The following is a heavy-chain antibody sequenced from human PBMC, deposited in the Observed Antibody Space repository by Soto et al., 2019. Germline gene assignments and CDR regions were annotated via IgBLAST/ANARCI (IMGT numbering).Heavy chain of an antibody. J-gene: IGHJ4*01. Sequence: EVQLLESGGDLVQPGGSLRLSCAASGFTFRSYTMTWVRQAPGKGLEWVSRIIGANGDTFSADSVTGRFTISRDISKSNMYMQMNGLRVEDTAIYYCAKDKEPDGAWDIDYWGHGTMVTVSS. CDR2: IIGANGDT. V-gene: IGHV3-23*01. CDR3: AKDKEPDGAWDIDY. D-gene: IGHD4-17*01. CDR1: GFTFRSYT.